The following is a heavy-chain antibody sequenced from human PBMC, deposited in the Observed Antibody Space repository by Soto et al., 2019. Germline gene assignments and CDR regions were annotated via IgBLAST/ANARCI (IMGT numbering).Heavy chain of an antibody. CDR2: IYWDDDK. V-gene: IGHV2-5*02. J-gene: IGHJ4*02. D-gene: IGHD4-17*01. Sequence: QITLKESGPTLVRPAQTLTLTCDFSGFSLSTYHMGVAWLRQPPGKALEWLALIYWDDDKRYSPSLTDRLAISKDTSSNQVVLTITNTDPGDTATYFCAHAGDYDLLTCVHRGPGTLVTVSS. CDR3: AHAGDYDLLTCVH. CDR1: GFSLSTYHMG.